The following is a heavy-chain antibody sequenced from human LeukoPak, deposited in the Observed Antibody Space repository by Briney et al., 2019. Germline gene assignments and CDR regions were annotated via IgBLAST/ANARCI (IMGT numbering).Heavy chain of an antibody. CDR1: GFTFSSYG. Sequence: GRSPRLSCAASGFTFSSYGMHWVRQAPGKGLERVAVIWYDGSNKYYADSVKGRFTISRDNSKNTLYLQVNSLRAEDTAVYYCAREDKQLAAFDYWGQGTLVTVSS. V-gene: IGHV3-33*01. D-gene: IGHD6-6*01. CDR3: AREDKQLAAFDY. CDR2: IWYDGSNK. J-gene: IGHJ4*02.